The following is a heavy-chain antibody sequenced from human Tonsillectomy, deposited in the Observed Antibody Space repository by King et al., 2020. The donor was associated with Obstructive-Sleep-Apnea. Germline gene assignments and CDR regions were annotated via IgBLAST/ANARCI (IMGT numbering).Heavy chain of an antibody. CDR1: GFTFSSYA. J-gene: IGHJ5*02. CDR3: ARDGGVTTWFDP. D-gene: IGHD4-11*01. CDR2: ISYDGSNK. V-gene: IGHV3-30*04. Sequence: VQLVESGGGVVQPGRSLRLSCAASGFTFSSYAMHWVRQAPGKGLEWVAGISYDGSNKYYADSVKGRFTISRDNSKNTLYLQMNSLRAEDTAVYYCARDGGVTTWFDPWGQGTLVTVSS.